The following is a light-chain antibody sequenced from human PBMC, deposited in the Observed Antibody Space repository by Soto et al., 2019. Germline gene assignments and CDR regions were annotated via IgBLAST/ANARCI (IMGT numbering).Light chain of an antibody. CDR1: QSVSSY. CDR2: DAS. Sequence: EIVLTQSPATLSLSPGERATLSCRASQSVSSYLAWYQQKPGQAPRLLIYDASNRATGIPARFSGSGSGTDFILTISRLEPEDLAVYYCQQRSNWPSITFGQGTRLEIK. J-gene: IGKJ5*01. CDR3: QQRSNWPSIT. V-gene: IGKV3-11*01.